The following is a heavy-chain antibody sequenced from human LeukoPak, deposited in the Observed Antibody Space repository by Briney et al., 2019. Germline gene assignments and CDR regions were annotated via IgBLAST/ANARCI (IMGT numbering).Heavy chain of an antibody. J-gene: IGHJ4*02. CDR2: IWYDGSNK. CDR1: GFTFSSYG. D-gene: IGHD3-9*01. V-gene: IGHV3-33*01. Sequence: GSLRLSCAASGFTFSSYGMHWVRQAPGKGLEWVAVIWYDGSNKYYADSVKGRFTISRDNSKNTLYLQMNSLRAEDTAVYYCARDGDYDILTGYYTGPPIAYWGQGTLVTVSS. CDR3: ARDGDYDILTGYYTGPPIAY.